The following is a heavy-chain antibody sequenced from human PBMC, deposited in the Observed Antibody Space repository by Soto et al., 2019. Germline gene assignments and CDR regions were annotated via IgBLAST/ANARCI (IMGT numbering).Heavy chain of an antibody. D-gene: IGHD2-21*01. J-gene: IGHJ6*01. CDR3: TWVDVDGSGGGCYGVRRDV. V-gene: IGHV3-66*01. CDR1: GFTVSSKY. Sequence: PGGALRLSCAASGFTVSSKYTSWVRQAPGKGLEWVSLIQSGGYTYYADSVKGRFTISRDSSENPLFLQMNSLRVEDTAMYYCTWVDVDGSGGGCYGVRRDVRGKGSTVTVCS. CDR2: IQSGGYT.